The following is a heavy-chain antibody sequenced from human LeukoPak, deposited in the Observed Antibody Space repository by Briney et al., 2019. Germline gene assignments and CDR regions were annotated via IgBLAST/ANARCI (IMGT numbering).Heavy chain of an antibody. CDR3: ARDRVFSSAWYGAFDI. D-gene: IGHD6-19*01. Sequence: ASVKVSCKASGDTFTSYAMHWVRQAPGQRLEWMGCINAGNGDTKYSQKFQGRVTITRDTSASTAYMEVSSLRSEDTAVYYCARDRVFSSAWYGAFDIWGQGTMVTVSS. V-gene: IGHV1-3*01. CDR2: INAGNGDT. CDR1: GDTFTSYA. J-gene: IGHJ3*02.